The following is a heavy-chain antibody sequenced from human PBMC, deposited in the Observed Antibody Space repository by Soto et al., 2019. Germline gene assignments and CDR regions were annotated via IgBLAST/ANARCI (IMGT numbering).Heavy chain of an antibody. D-gene: IGHD1-7*01. CDR2: ISYDGSNK. J-gene: IGHJ4*02. CDR3: AKDGITGTMGY. V-gene: IGHV3-30*18. CDR1: GFTFSSYG. Sequence: QVQLVESGGGVVQPGRSLRLSCAASGFTFSSYGMHWVRQAPGKGLEWVAVISYDGSNKYYADSVKGRFTISRDNSKNTLYLQMNSLRAEDTAVYYCAKDGITGTMGYCGQGTLVTVSS.